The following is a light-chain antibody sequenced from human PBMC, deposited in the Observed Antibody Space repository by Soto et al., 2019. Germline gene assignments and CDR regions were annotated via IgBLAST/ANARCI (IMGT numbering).Light chain of an antibody. V-gene: IGKV4-1*01. J-gene: IGKJ1*01. CDR2: WAS. CDR3: QQYYSTPRT. CDR1: QSVLYSSNNKNY. Sequence: DIVMTQSPDSLAVSLGERATINCKSSQSVLYSSNNKNYLAWYQQKPGQPPKLLIYWASTRESGVPDRFSGSGSGXXXXXXXXXXXXXDVAVYYCQQYYSTPRTFGQGTKVEIK.